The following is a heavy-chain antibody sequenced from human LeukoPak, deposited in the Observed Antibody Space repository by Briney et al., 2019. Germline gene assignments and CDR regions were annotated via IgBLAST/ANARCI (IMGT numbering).Heavy chain of an antibody. J-gene: IGHJ4*02. Sequence: GGSLRLSCAASGFTFSTYTMYWVRHPPGKRLEWVSIIGNNGGGIHYADSVRGRFTISRDNSKNALYLQMNSLIVEDTAVYYCAIDPNWGTHSWGQGVLVTVSS. CDR2: IGNNGGGI. D-gene: IGHD7-27*01. CDR3: AIDPNWGTHS. V-gene: IGHV3-23*01. CDR1: GFTFSTYT.